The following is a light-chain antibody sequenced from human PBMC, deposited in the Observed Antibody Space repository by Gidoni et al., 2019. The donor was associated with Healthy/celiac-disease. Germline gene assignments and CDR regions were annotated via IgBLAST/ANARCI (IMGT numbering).Light chain of an antibody. CDR3: QSYDSSLSGGV. V-gene: IGLV1-40*01. J-gene: IGLJ3*02. CDR2: GNS. CDR1: SSNIGAGYD. Sequence: QSVLTPPPSVSGAPGQTVTISCTGSSSNIGAGYDVHWYQQLPGTAPKLLIYGNSNRPSGVPDRFSGSKSGTSASLAITGLQAEDEADYYCQSYDSSLSGGVFGGGTKLTVL.